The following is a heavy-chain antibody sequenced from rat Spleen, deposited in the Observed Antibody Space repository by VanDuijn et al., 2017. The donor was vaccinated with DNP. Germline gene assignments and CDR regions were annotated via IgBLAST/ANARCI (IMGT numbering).Heavy chain of an antibody. CDR3: ARTGYYYDGWGYFDY. Sequence: EVQLQESGPGLVKPSQSLSLTCSVTGYSITSNYWGWIRKFPGNKLEWMGYINTAGSTNYNPSLKSRISISRDTSKNQFFLQVNSVTTEDTATYYCARTGYYYDGWGYFDYWGQGVMVTVSS. D-gene: IGHD1-12*03. J-gene: IGHJ2*01. CDR2: INTAGST. V-gene: IGHV3-3*01. CDR1: GYSITSNY.